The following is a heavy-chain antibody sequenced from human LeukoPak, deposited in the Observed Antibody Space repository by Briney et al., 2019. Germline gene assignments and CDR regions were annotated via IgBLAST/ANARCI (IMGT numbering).Heavy chain of an antibody. CDR2: IYYSGNT. V-gene: IGHV4-39*01. Sequence: KPSETLSLTCAVSGGSISSSSYYWGWIRQPPGKGLEWIGTIYYSGNTYYNPSLKSRVTISVDTSENQFSLKLSSVTAADTAVYYCARGLPKVWFRTYFDYWGQGTLVTVSS. J-gene: IGHJ4*02. CDR1: GGSISSSSYY. D-gene: IGHD3-10*01. CDR3: ARGLPKVWFRTYFDY.